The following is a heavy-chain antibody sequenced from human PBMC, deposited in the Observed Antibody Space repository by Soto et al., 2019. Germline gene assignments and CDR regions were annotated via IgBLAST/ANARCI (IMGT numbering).Heavy chain of an antibody. CDR2: INPSGGST. Sequence: ASVKVSCKASGYTFTSYYMHWVRQAPGQGLDWMGIINPSGGSTSYAQKFQGRVTITADESTSTAYMELSSLRSEDTAVYYCARVFYYYDSSGSPRGLFDPWGQGTLVTVSS. CDR1: GYTFTSYY. V-gene: IGHV1-46*01. CDR3: ARVFYYYDSSGSPRGLFDP. D-gene: IGHD3-22*01. J-gene: IGHJ5*02.